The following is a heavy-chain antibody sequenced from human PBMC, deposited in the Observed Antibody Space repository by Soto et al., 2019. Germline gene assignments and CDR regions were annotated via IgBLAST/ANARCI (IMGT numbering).Heavy chain of an antibody. CDR1: GFTISATA. CDR3: AKVRGAPSTPRA. CDR2: IANEAESYAT. V-gene: IGHV3-73*01. D-gene: IGHD1-26*01. Sequence: EVQLVESGGGLVQPGGSLKLSCAASGFTISATAMHWIRQASGKGLEWVGRIANEAESYATTYAASVKGRFTLSRDESKDTAYLQKNGLENQDKAIYYLAKVRGAPSTPRALGQGTLVTVSS. J-gene: IGHJ5*02.